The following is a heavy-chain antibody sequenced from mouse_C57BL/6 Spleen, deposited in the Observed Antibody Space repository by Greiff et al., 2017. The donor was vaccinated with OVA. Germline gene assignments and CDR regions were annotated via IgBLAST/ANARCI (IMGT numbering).Heavy chain of an antibody. CDR1: GYAFSSSW. CDR3: ARSPLTAIFDY. CDR2: IYPGVGDT. V-gene: IGHV1-82*01. J-gene: IGHJ2*01. Sequence: VQLQESGPELVKPGASVKISCKASGYAFSSSWMNWVKQRPGKGLEWIGRIYPGVGDTNYNGKFKGKATLTADKSSSTAYMQLSSLTSEDSAVYFCARSPLTAIFDYWGQGTTLTVSS. D-gene: IGHD2-13*01.